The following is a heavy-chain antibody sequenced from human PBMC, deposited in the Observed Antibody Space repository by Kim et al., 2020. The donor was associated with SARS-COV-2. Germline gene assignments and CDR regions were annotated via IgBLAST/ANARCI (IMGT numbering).Heavy chain of an antibody. CDR3: TTALGYCSGGSCYPGGYYYYGMDV. CDR1: GFTFSNAW. Sequence: GGSLRLSCAASGFTFSNAWMSWVRQAPGKGLEWVGRIKSKTDGGTTDYAAPVKGRFTISRDDSKNTLYLQMNSLKTEDTAVYYCTTALGYCSGGSCYPGGYYYYGMDVWGQGTTVTVSS. J-gene: IGHJ6*02. CDR2: IKSKTDGGTT. V-gene: IGHV3-15*01. D-gene: IGHD2-15*01.